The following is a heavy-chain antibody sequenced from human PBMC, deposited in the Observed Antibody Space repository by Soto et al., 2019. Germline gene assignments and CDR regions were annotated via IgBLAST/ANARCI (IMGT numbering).Heavy chain of an antibody. CDR2: ISAYNGNT. CDR1: GYTYTSYG. CDR3: ATKYYYDSSGLGYYGMDV. D-gene: IGHD3-22*01. J-gene: IGHJ6*02. V-gene: IGHV1-18*01. Sequence: ASVKVSCKASGYTYTSYGISWVRQAPGQGLEWMGWISAYNGNTNYAQKLQGRVIMTTDTSTSTAYMELRSLRSDDTAVYYCATKYYYDSSGLGYYGMDVWGQGTTVTVSS.